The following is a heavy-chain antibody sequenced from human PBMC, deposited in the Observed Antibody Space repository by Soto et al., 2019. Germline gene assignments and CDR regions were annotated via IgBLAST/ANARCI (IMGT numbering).Heavy chain of an antibody. CDR3: ARDGLPPLLEWLRHYGMDV. D-gene: IGHD3-3*01. CDR2: ISYDGSNK. J-gene: IGHJ6*02. Sequence: QPGGSLRLSCAASGFTFSSYAMHWVRQAPGKGLEWVAVISYDGSNKYYADSVEGRFAISRDNSKNTLYLQMNSLRAEDTAVYYCARDGLPPLLEWLRHYGMDVWGQGTTVTVSS. V-gene: IGHV3-30*09. CDR1: GFTFSSYA.